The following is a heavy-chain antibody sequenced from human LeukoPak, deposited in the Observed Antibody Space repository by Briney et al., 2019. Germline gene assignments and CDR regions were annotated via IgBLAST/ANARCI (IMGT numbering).Heavy chain of an antibody. V-gene: IGHV4-59*08. CDR3: AKTTPPSTSNMAV. CDR1: GGSISSYY. J-gene: IGHJ6*03. CDR2: IYYSGST. D-gene: IGHD1-1*01. Sequence: SETLSLTCTVSGGSISSYYWSWIRQPPGKGLEWIGYIYYSGSTNYNPSLKSRVTISIDTSKSQFSLKLTSVTAADTAVYYCAKTTPPSTSNMAVGGKGPTVPVSS.